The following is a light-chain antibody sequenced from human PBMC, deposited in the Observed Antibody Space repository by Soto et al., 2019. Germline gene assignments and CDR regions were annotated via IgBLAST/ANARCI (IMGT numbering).Light chain of an antibody. CDR1: SSNIGSNI. CDR3: EAWDDSLIGVL. Sequence: QSVLTQPPSASGTPGQGVSITCSGSSSNIGSNIVNWYQQLPGRAPKLLLYRTNQRPSGVPDRFSASKSGTSASLAIGGLQAEDEADYYCEAWDDSLIGVLFGGGTKLAVL. V-gene: IGLV1-44*01. J-gene: IGLJ2*01. CDR2: RTN.